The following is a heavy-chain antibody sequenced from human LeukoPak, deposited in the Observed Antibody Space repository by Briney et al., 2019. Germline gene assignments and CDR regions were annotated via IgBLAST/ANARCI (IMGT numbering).Heavy chain of an antibody. Sequence: GGTLRLSCAASGFTFSSYGMSWVRQAPGKGLEWVSAISGSGGSTYYADSVKGRFTISRDNSKNTLYLQMNSLRAEDTVVYCCAKDLTGGGSYYAYFDYWGQGTLVTVSS. CDR1: GFTFSSYG. V-gene: IGHV3-23*01. J-gene: IGHJ4*02. D-gene: IGHD1-26*01. CDR2: ISGSGGST. CDR3: AKDLTGGGSYYAYFDY.